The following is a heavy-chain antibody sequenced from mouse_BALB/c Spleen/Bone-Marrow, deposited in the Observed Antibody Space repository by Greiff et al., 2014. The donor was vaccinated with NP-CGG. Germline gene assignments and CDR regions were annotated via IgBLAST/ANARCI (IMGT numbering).Heavy chain of an antibody. CDR2: IDPANGNT. CDR3: ASYYYGSSSFAY. V-gene: IGHV14-3*02. Sequence: VKLQQSGAELVKPGASVKLSCTASGFNIKDTYMHWGKQRPEQGLEWIGRIDPANGNTKYDPKFQGKATITADTSSNTAYLQLSSLTSEDTAVYYCASYYYGSSSFAYWGQGTLVTVSA. D-gene: IGHD1-1*01. CDR1: GFNIKDTY. J-gene: IGHJ3*01.